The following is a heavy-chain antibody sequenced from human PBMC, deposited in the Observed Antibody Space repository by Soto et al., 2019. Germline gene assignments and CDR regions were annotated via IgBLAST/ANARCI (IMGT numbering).Heavy chain of an antibody. CDR3: ARGRDFIASAGKPKKIFDY. J-gene: IGHJ4*02. Sequence: SETLSLTCAVYGGSFSGYYWSWIRQPPGKGLEWIGEINHSGSTNYNPSLKSRVTISVDTSKNQFSLKLSSVTAADTAVYYCARGRDFIASAGKPKKIFDYWGQGTLVTVSS. CDR2: INHSGST. V-gene: IGHV4-34*01. D-gene: IGHD6-13*01. CDR1: GGSFSGYY.